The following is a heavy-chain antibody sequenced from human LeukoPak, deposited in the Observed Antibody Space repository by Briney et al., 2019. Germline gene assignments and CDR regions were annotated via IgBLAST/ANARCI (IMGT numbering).Heavy chain of an antibody. CDR1: GFTFASYP. CDR3: ARARGYSYSDSFDM. J-gene: IGHJ3*02. D-gene: IGHD4-11*01. V-gene: IGHV3-23*01. Sequence: PGGSLRLSCAASGFTFASYPLNWVRQAPGKGLEWVSVISGGGGTTNYADSADGRFFVSRDNSKNTLFLQINSLRAEDTALYYCARARGYSYSDSFDMWGQGTMVTVSS. CDR2: ISGGGGTT.